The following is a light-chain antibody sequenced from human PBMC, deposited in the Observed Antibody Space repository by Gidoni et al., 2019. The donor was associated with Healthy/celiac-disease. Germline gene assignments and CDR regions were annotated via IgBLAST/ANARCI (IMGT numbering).Light chain of an antibody. CDR1: QSVSSN. CDR3: QHHGT. Sequence: ETVMTQSPATLSVSPGERATISCRASQSVSSNLAWYQQKPGQAPRLLIYGASPRATGIPARLSGSGSGTEFTLTISSLQSEDFAVYDCQHHGTFGQXTKVEIK. J-gene: IGKJ1*01. V-gene: IGKV3-15*01. CDR2: GAS.